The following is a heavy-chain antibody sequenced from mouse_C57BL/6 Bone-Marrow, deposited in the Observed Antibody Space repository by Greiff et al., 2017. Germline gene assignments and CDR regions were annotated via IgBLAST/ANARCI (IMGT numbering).Heavy chain of an antibody. Sequence: QVQLQQPGAELVRPGYSVKLSCKASGYTFPSYWMAWVKQTPGQGLEWIGNIYTSDSETHYNQTVKEKDTLTVDKSSSTAYMQLSSLTSEDSAVYYCARGGRRYFDVWGTGTTVTVSS. CDR2: IYTSDSET. J-gene: IGHJ1*03. V-gene: IGHV1-61*01. D-gene: IGHD1-1*01. CDR1: GYTFPSYW. CDR3: ARGGRRYFDV.